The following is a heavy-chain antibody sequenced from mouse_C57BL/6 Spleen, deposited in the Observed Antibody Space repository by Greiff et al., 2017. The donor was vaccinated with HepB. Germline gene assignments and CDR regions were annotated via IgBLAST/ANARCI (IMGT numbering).Heavy chain of an antibody. J-gene: IGHJ3*01. Sequence: QVQLKQPGAELVRPGSSVKLSCKASGYTFTSYWMHWVKQRPIQGLEWIGNIDPSDSETHYNQKFKDKATLTVDKSSSTAYMQLSSLTSEDSAVYYCAREGRFALAYWGQGTLVTVSA. V-gene: IGHV1-52*01. CDR2: IDPSDSET. CDR3: AREGRFALAY. CDR1: GYTFTSYW.